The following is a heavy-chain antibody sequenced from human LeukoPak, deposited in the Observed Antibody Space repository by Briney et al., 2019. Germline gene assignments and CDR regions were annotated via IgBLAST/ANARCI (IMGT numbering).Heavy chain of an antibody. J-gene: IGHJ4*02. Sequence: PSETLSPTCVVSGFSISSGYYWGWIRQPPGRGLEWIVNSHPSGTTFYNSSLKSRVAMSIDTSKNQFSLKLVSVTAADTAVYCCAREAERRIVNWGQGTLVTVSS. V-gene: IGHV4-38-2*02. CDR2: SHPSGTT. D-gene: IGHD1-1*01. CDR1: GFSISSGYY. CDR3: AREAERRIVN.